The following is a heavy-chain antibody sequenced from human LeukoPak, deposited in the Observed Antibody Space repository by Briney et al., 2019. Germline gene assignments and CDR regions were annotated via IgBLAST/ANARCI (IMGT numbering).Heavy chain of an antibody. J-gene: IGHJ6*03. CDR2: ISPYNDKT. V-gene: IGHV1-18*01. CDR1: GYSFSTYG. CDR3: AILRQDSSFPPVDV. D-gene: IGHD3-22*01. Sequence: GASVKVSCKASGYSFSTYGVSWVRQAPGQGLEWMGWISPYNDKTNYAQKLQDRVTMTTDTSTSTAYMELRSLRSDDTAVYYCAILRQDSSFPPVDVWGKGTTVTVSS.